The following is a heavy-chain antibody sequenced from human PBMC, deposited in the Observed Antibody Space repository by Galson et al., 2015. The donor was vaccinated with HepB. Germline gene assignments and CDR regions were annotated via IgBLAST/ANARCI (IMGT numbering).Heavy chain of an antibody. CDR1: GITFSTYS. CDR2: ISSSSSYI. Sequence: SLRLSCAASGITFSTYSMNWVRQAPGKGLEWVSSISSSSSYIYYADSVKGRFTISRDNAKRSLYLQMNSLRAEDTAVYFCASVEITLGRGGLRTISYFGYWGQGTLVTVSS. CDR3: ASVEITLGRGGLRTISYFGY. D-gene: IGHD3-10*01. V-gene: IGHV3-21*01. J-gene: IGHJ4*02.